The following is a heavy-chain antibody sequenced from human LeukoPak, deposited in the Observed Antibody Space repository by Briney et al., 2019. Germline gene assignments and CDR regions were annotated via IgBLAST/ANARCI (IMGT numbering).Heavy chain of an antibody. Sequence: SGTLSLTCTVSGGSISSYYWSWIRQPPGKGLEWIGYIYYSGSTNYNPSLKSRVTISVDTSKNQFSLKLSSVTAADTAVYYCAGASEFGRDIWGQGTMVTVSS. CDR3: AGASEFGRDI. J-gene: IGHJ3*02. D-gene: IGHD3-16*01. V-gene: IGHV4-59*08. CDR1: GGSISSYY. CDR2: IYYSGST.